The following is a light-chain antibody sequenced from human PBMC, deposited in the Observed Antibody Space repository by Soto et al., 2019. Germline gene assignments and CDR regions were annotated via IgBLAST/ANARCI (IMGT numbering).Light chain of an antibody. V-gene: IGKV1-9*01. CDR2: AAS. CDR1: QGISSY. Sequence: DIQLTQSPSFLSASVGDRVTITCRASQGISSYLAWYQQKPGKAPKLLIYAASTLQSGVPSRFSGSGSGTEFSLTISSLQLEDFATYYWQQHNTYPRTFGQGTKVDIK. CDR3: QQHNTYPRT. J-gene: IGKJ1*01.